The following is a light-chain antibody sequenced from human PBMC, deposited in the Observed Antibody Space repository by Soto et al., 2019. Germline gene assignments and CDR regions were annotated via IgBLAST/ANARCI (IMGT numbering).Light chain of an antibody. Sequence: DIQMTQSPSTLSASVGDRVIITCRASQSIGDWLAWYQQKPGKAPKLLIYKASHLQSGVPSRFSGSGSGTDFTLTISSLQPDDFATSHYQHYDSYSPTWTFGQGTKVDIK. J-gene: IGKJ1*01. V-gene: IGKV1-5*03. CDR2: KAS. CDR3: QHYDSYSPTWT. CDR1: QSIGDW.